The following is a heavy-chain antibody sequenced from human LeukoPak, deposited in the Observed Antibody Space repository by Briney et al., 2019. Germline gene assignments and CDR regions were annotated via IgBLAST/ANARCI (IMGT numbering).Heavy chain of an antibody. V-gene: IGHV4-34*01. J-gene: IGHJ5*02. CDR2: INHSGST. CDR1: GGSFSGYY. CDR3: SWYYYDSSGNNWFDP. Sequence: PSETLSLTCAVYGGSFSGYYWSWIRQPPGKGLEWIGEINHSGSTNYNPSLKSRVTISVDTSKNQFSLKLSSVTAADTAVYYCSWYYYDSSGNNWFDPWGQGTLVTVSS. D-gene: IGHD3-22*01.